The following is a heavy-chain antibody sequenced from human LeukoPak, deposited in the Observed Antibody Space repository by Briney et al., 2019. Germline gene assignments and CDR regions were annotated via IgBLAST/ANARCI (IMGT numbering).Heavy chain of an antibody. V-gene: IGHV3-48*03. CDR1: GFTFSRYE. CDR3: ARDNGEWELDY. Sequence: GGSLRLSCAAYGFTFSRYEMNWVRQAPGKGLGGVSYISSSTTFIDYADSVKGRFAISRDNAKNSLYLQMNSLRAEDTAVYYCARDNGEWELDYWGQGTLVTVSS. CDR2: ISSSTTFI. J-gene: IGHJ4*02. D-gene: IGHD1-26*01.